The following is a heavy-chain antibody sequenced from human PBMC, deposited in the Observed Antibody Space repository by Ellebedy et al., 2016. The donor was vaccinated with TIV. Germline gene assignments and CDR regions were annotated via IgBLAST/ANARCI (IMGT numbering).Heavy chain of an antibody. CDR1: GGSISSGSFY. D-gene: IGHD1-26*01. CDR2: IYKAGST. CDR3: ARDSTNGRYYYVDF. J-gene: IGHJ4*02. V-gene: IGHV4-61*02. Sequence: SETLSLTXTASGGSISSGSFYWSWIRQSAGKGLEWIGRIYKAGSTNYNPSLNTRVVISLDRSKHQFSLELDSVTAADTAMYYCARDSTNGRYYYVDFWGQGTPVSVSS.